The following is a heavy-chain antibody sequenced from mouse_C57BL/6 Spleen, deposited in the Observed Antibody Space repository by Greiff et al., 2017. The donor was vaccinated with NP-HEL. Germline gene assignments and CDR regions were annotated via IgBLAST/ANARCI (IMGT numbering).Heavy chain of an antibody. D-gene: IGHD2-4*01. CDR2: IRNKANGYTT. V-gene: IGHV7-3*01. J-gene: IGHJ2*01. Sequence: EVMLVESGGGLVQPGGSLSLSCAASGFTFTDYYMSWVRQPPGKALEWLGFIRNKANGYTTEYSASVKGRFTISRDNSQSILYLQMNALRAEDSATYYCARSYYDYEYYFDYWGQGTTLTVSS. CDR1: GFTFTDYY. CDR3: ARSYYDYEYYFDY.